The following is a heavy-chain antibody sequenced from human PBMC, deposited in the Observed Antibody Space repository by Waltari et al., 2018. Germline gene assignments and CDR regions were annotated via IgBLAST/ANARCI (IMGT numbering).Heavy chain of an antibody. V-gene: IGHV4-38-2*02. D-gene: IGHD3-10*01. Sequence: QVQLQESGPGLARPSETLSLTCVVSSSSIRSGYFWGWIRQPPGKGLEWIGSISHSGKTYYNPSLQSRLSLSVDTSKNQFALKVTSVTAADTAIYYCVRDLGGSGNSWFDAWGQGTLVTVSS. CDR2: ISHSGKT. J-gene: IGHJ5*02. CDR3: VRDLGGSGNSWFDA. CDR1: SSSIRSGYF.